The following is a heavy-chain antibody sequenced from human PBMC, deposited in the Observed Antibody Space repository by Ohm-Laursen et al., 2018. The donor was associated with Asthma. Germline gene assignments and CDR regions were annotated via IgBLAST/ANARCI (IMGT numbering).Heavy chain of an antibody. Sequence: SLRLSCTASGFTFTSYDMYWVRQAPGKGLEFVAVIWYGGSNKYYADSVKGRFTISRDIAKNTLYLEMNSLRAEDTAVYYCAREVAAIIDYWGQGTLVTVSS. CDR2: IWYGGSNK. D-gene: IGHD2-15*01. CDR1: GFTFTSYD. J-gene: IGHJ4*02. V-gene: IGHV3-33*08. CDR3: AREVAAIIDY.